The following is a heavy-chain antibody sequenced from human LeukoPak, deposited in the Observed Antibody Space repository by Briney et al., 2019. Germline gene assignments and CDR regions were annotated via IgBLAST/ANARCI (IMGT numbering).Heavy chain of an antibody. D-gene: IGHD5-24*01. V-gene: IGHV1-2*02. CDR3: ARDLSRDGYNFFSGLFD. J-gene: IGHJ4*02. CDR1: GYTFTGYY. CDR2: INPNSGGT. Sequence: GASVKVSCKASGYTFTGYYMHWVRQAPGQGLEWMGWINPNSGGTNYAQKFQGRVTMTRDTSISTAYMELSRLRSDDTAVYYCARDLSRDGYNFFSGLFDWGQGTLVTASS.